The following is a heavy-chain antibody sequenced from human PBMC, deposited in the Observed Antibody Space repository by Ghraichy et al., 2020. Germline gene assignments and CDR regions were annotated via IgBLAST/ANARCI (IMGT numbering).Heavy chain of an antibody. Sequence: ASVKVSCKASGYTFTSYAMHWVRQAPGQRLEWMGWINAGNGNTKYSQKFQGRVTITRDTSASTAYMELSSLRSEDTAVYYCARDSRGRYNWFDPWGQGTLVTVSS. CDR2: INAGNGNT. J-gene: IGHJ5*02. CDR1: GYTFTSYA. D-gene: IGHD6-19*01. CDR3: ARDSRGRYNWFDP. V-gene: IGHV1-3*01.